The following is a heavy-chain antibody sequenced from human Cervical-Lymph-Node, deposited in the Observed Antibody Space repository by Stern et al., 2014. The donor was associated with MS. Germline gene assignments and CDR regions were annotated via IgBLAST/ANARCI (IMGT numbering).Heavy chain of an antibody. Sequence: VQLVESGGGVVQPGRSLRLSCSASGFTFRSYAMHWVRQAPGKGLEWVAVVSFDGRRQYYADSVKGRFTISRESSKNTLYLQMNSLRAEDTAVYYCAKEGPDCTDGVCFGYYIDYWGQGTLVTVSS. CDR2: VSFDGRRQ. V-gene: IGHV3-30*18. D-gene: IGHD2-8*01. CDR3: AKEGPDCTDGVCFGYYIDY. CDR1: GFTFRSYA. J-gene: IGHJ4*02.